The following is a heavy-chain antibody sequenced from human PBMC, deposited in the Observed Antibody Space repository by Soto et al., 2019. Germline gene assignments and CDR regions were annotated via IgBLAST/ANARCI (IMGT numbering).Heavy chain of an antibody. V-gene: IGHV3-15*07. CDR1: GFPFTYAW. CDR3: TTELAGARWC. D-gene: IGHD2-21*01. Sequence: EVQLVESGGGLEKPGGSLRLSCAASGFPFTYAWMNWVRQAPGKGLEWVGRIKSKADGGTIDYAAPVKGRFTLSRDDSRNMLYLQMNSLNTEDTAMYYCTTELAGARWCWGQGTLVTVSS. CDR2: IKSKADGGTI. J-gene: IGHJ4*02.